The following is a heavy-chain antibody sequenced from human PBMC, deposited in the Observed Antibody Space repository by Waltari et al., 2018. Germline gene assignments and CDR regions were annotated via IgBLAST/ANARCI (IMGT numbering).Heavy chain of an antibody. Sequence: ELQLVQFGAEVKKPGESLKISCKASGYDFTNYWIGWVRQMPGKGLEWMGIIYPVDPDTRYSPSFQGQGTRSVDKSISTAYLQWSSLKASETAIYYCARHGRTFCGGDCYGIDYWGQGTLVTVSS. V-gene: IGHV5-51*01. CDR3: ARHGRTFCGGDCYGIDY. J-gene: IGHJ4*02. CDR2: IYPVDPDT. CDR1: GYDFTNYW. D-gene: IGHD2-21*02.